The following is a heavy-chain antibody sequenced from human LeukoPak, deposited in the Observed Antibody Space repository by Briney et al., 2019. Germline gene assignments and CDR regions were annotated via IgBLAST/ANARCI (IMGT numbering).Heavy chain of an antibody. CDR1: GFTFSSYA. V-gene: IGHV3-23*01. Sequence: GGSLRLSCAASGFTFSSYAMSWVRQAPGKGLEWVSAISGSGGSTYYADSVKGRFTIPRDNSKNTLYLQMNSLRAEDTAVYYCAKDQRGYSSGWYRFWGQGTLVTVSS. CDR3: AKDQRGYSSGWYRF. D-gene: IGHD6-19*01. J-gene: IGHJ4*02. CDR2: ISGSGGST.